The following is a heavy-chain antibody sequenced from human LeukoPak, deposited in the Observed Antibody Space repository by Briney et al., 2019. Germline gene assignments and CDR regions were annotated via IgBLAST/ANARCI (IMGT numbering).Heavy chain of an antibody. Sequence: GGSLRLSCAASGFTSSDYYMTWIRQGPGKGLEWLSYISDSGSTMYYADSLKGRFTISRDNAKNSLFLQMNSLRADDTAVYYCATVAAAGSGSDDILTGYYDNWGQGTLVTVST. CDR2: ISDSGSTM. D-gene: IGHD3-9*01. CDR1: GFTSSDYY. CDR3: ATVAAAGSGSDDILTGYYDN. J-gene: IGHJ4*02. V-gene: IGHV3-11*01.